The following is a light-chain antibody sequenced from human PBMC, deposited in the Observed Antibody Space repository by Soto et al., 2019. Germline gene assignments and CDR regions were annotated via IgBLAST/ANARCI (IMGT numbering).Light chain of an antibody. CDR3: QQYDISPWT. Sequence: EIVLTQSPGTLSLSPGERATLSCRASQSVSSSYLAWYQQKPGQAPRLLIYGASSRATGIPDRFSGSGSGTDFTLTISRLEPEDVAVYYCQQYDISPWTFGQGTKVEIK. J-gene: IGKJ1*01. CDR2: GAS. V-gene: IGKV3-20*01. CDR1: QSVSSSY.